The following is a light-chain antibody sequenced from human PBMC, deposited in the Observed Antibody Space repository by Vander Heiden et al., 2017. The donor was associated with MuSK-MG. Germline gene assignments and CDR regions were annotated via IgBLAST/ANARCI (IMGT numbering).Light chain of an antibody. J-gene: IGKJ3*01. CDR1: QSISSY. Sequence: DIQMTQSPSSLSASVGDRVTITCRASQSISSYLNWYQQKPGKAPKLLIYAASSLQSGVPSGFSGSGSGTDFTLTVSSLQPEDFATYYCQQTYSTQFTFGPGTKVDIK. V-gene: IGKV1-39*01. CDR3: QQTYSTQFT. CDR2: AAS.